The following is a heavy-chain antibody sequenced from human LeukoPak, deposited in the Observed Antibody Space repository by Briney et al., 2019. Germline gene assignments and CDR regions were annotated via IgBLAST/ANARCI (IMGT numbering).Heavy chain of an antibody. Sequence: ASVKVSCKASGYTFTDYYMHWVRQAPGQGLEWMGWINPNSGGTNYAQKFQGRGTMTRDKSISTAYMELYSLRSDDTAVYYCARAPPGVRYGRPIFDFWGQGTLVTVSS. J-gene: IGHJ4*02. CDR2: INPNSGGT. D-gene: IGHD2-8*01. CDR1: GYTFTDYY. CDR3: ARAPPGVRYGRPIFDF. V-gene: IGHV1-2*02.